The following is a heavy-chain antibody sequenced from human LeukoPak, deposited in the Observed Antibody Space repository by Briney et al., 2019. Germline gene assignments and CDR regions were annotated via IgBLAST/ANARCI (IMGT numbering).Heavy chain of an antibody. CDR1: GFTFSSYT. CDR3: ARGGSYFPA. J-gene: IGHJ5*02. V-gene: IGHV3-21*01. Sequence: GGSLRLSCAASGFTFSSYTMNWVRQAPGKGLEWVSSFSRSGPYIYYADSVKGRFTISRDNAKNSLYLQMNSLRAEDTAVYYCARGGSYFPAWGQGTLVTVSS. CDR2: FSRSGPYI. D-gene: IGHD3-10*01.